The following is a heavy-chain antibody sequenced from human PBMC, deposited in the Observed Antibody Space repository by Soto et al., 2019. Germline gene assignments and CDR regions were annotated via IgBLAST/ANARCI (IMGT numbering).Heavy chain of an antibody. J-gene: IGHJ4*02. V-gene: IGHV6-1*01. Sequence: SQTLSLTCAISGDSVSSNSAAWNWIRQSPSRGLEWLGRTYYRSKWYNDYAVSVKSRITINPDTSKNQFSLNLSSVTAADTAVYYCARDPISARPFFDYWGQGTLVTSPQ. D-gene: IGHD6-6*01. CDR1: GDSVSSNSAA. CDR2: TYYRSKWYN. CDR3: ARDPISARPFFDY.